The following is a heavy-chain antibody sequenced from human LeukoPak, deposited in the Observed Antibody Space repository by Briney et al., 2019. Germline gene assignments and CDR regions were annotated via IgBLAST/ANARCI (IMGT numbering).Heavy chain of an antibody. CDR3: ARVAGEGDWLLYHNWFDP. Sequence: GASVKVSCKASGYTFTSYGISWVRRAPGQGLEWMGWISAYNGNTNYAQKLQGRVTMTTDTSTSTAYMELRSLRSDDTAVYYCARVAGEGDWLLYHNWFDPWGQGTLVTVSS. J-gene: IGHJ5*02. D-gene: IGHD3/OR15-3a*01. CDR1: GYTFTSYG. CDR2: ISAYNGNT. V-gene: IGHV1-18*01.